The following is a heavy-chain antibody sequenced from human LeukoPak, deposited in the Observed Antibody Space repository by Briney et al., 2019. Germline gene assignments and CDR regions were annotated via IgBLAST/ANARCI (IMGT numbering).Heavy chain of an antibody. D-gene: IGHD5-18*01. CDR1: GFTFSIYS. CDR3: AKGYSYGYSWFDP. J-gene: IGHJ5*02. CDR2: IGSSSTYT. Sequence: GGSLRLSCAASGFTFSIYSMDWVRQAPGKGLECVSSIGSSSTYTHYAHSVKGRFTISRDNAKNSLYLQMNNLRAEDTAVYYCAKGYSYGYSWFDPWGQGTLVTVSS. V-gene: IGHV3-21*01.